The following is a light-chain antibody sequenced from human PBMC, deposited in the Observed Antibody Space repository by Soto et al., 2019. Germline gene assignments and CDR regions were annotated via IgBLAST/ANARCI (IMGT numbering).Light chain of an antibody. CDR3: CSNAVGSTYV. J-gene: IGLJ1*01. Sequence: QSALTQPASVSGSPGQSITISCTGPSTDVGSHKLVSWYQQYPGNAPKLIIFEAYKRPSGVSNRFSGSKSGSTASLTISGLQAEDEADYYCCSNAVGSTYVFGTGTKVTVL. CDR2: EAY. CDR1: STDVGSHKL. V-gene: IGLV2-23*01.